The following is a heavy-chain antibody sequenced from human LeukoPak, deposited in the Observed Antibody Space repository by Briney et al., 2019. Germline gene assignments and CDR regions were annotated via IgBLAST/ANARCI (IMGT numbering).Heavy chain of an antibody. J-gene: IGHJ3*02. CDR2: ISYDGSNK. CDR1: GFTFSSYA. CDR3: AKEDRITMIVVVLDAFDI. V-gene: IGHV3-30-3*01. D-gene: IGHD3-22*01. Sequence: PGRSLRLSCAASGFTFSSYAMHWVRQAPGKGLEWVAVISYDGSNKHYADSVKGRFTISRDNSKNTLYLQMNSLRAEDTAVYYCAKEDRITMIVVVLDAFDIWGQGTMVTVSS.